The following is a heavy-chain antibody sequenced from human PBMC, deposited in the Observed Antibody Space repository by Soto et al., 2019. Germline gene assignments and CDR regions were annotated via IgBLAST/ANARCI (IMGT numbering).Heavy chain of an antibody. V-gene: IGHV3-30*03. Sequence: QVHLVESGGGVVQPGRSLRLSCAASGFTLGNFAMHWVRQAPGKGLDWVSVISYVGNNIHYADSVKGRFTISRDNSKNTLYLQMNSLRAEDTAVYYCARAYYAAPTPFIEYWGQGTLVTVSS. CDR1: GFTLGNFA. CDR2: ISYVGNNI. CDR3: ARAYYAAPTPFIEY. J-gene: IGHJ4*02. D-gene: IGHD3-3*01.